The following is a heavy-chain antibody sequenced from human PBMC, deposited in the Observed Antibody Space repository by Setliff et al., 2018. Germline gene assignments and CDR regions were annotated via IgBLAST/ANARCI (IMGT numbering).Heavy chain of an antibody. CDR3: ARDRTAYNYGMDV. CDR2: VYYNGNT. Sequence: SETLSLTCTLSGGSLTQRYWSWVRQPPGEGLEWIGYVYYNGNTNYSPSLKSRVTISADTSKNQVSLKLTSATAADTAVYYCARDRTAYNYGMDVWGQGTTVTV. V-gene: IGHV4-59*11. CDR1: GGSLTQRY. J-gene: IGHJ6*02. D-gene: IGHD5-18*01.